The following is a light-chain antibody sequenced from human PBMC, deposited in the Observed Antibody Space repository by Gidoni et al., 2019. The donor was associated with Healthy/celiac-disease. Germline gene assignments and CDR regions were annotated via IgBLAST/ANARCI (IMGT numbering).Light chain of an antibody. J-gene: IGKJ3*01. CDR3: QQYGSSFLLT. CDR2: GAS. CDR1: QSVSSSY. V-gene: IGKV3-20*01. Sequence: EIVLTQSPGTLSLSPGESATLSCRASQSVSSSYLAWYQQKPGQAPRLLIYGASSRATGIPDRFSGSGSGTDFTLTISRLEPEDFAVYYCQQYGSSFLLTFGPGTKVDIK.